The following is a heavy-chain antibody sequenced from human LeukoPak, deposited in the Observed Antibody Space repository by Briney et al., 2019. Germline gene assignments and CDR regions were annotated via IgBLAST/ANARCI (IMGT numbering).Heavy chain of an antibody. J-gene: IGHJ4*02. V-gene: IGHV3-74*01. CDR2: MNIDASTT. Sequence: QPGGSLRLSCAASGFTFTSFWMHWVRQAPGKGLAWVSRMNIDASTTTYAASVKGRFTISRDNAKNTVYLQMNSLRAEDTAVYYCARDLVATSFDYWGQGTLVTVSS. CDR3: ARDLVATSFDY. CDR1: GFTFTSFW. D-gene: IGHD5-12*01.